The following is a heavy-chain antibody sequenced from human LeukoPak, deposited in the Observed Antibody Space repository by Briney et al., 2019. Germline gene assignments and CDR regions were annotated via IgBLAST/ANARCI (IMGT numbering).Heavy chain of an antibody. Sequence: GGSLRLSCAASGFTVSTNYMSWIRQAPGKGLEWVSVLYRGGDTYYADSVKGRFTISRDNAKNSLYLQMNSLRAEDTAVYYCARNGDYDILTGYGYWGQGTLVTVSS. CDR3: ARNGDYDILTGYGY. CDR2: LYRGGDT. V-gene: IGHV3-66*01. D-gene: IGHD3-9*01. J-gene: IGHJ4*02. CDR1: GFTVSTNY.